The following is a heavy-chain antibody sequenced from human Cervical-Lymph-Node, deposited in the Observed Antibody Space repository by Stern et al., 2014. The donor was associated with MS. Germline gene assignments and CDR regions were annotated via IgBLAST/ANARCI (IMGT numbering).Heavy chain of an antibody. D-gene: IGHD7-27*01. V-gene: IGHV3-23*04. Sequence: EVQLVESGGALVQPGGSLRLSCAASGLTFRTYGLSWVRQAPGRGLERVAASSGSGVNTYYGDSVKGRFTLSRDSSKSTFYLHMVRLRPEDTAIYYCAKDQSNWGEGWFDPWGQGTLVTVSS. J-gene: IGHJ5*02. CDR1: GLTFRTYG. CDR2: SSGSGVNT. CDR3: AKDQSNWGEGWFDP.